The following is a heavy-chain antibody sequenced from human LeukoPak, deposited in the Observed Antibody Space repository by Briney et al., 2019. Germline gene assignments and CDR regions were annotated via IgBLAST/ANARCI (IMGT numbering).Heavy chain of an antibody. D-gene: IGHD3-10*01. CDR1: GFTFNTYG. J-gene: IGHJ4*02. CDR2: ISGSGGAT. V-gene: IGHV3-23*01. CDR3: ARGGVDHYGSGTYYLMYYFDH. Sequence: GGSLRLSCAASGFTFNTYGMSWVRQAPGKGLEWVSGISGSGGATYYADSVKGRFTVSRDDPNNTLYLQMNSVRAEDTAVYFWARGGVDHYGSGTYYLMYYFDHWGQGALVTVSS.